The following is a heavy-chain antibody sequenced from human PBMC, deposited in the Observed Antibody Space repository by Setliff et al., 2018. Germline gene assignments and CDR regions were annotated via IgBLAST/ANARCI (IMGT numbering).Heavy chain of an antibody. V-gene: IGHV1-46*01. CDR3: ARAGKAADGRKGVFEF. J-gene: IGHJ4*01. D-gene: IGHD3-10*01. CDR1: GYTLSRHY. CDR2: INPGGGSA. Sequence: ASVKVSCKATGYTLSRHYMHWARQAPGQGLEWMGIINPGGGSASIVQKFQGRVTMTSDTSTSTVYMEVTGLTSEDTAIYYCARAGKAADGRKGVFEFWGQGTLVTVSS.